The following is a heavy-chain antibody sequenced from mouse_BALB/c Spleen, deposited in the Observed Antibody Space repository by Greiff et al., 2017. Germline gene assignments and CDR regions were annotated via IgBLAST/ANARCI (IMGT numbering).Heavy chain of an antibody. D-gene: IGHD1-1*01. CDR2: ISSGGST. CDR1: GFTFSSYA. CDR3: ARGTFITTVVAPSDD. J-gene: IGHJ2*01. V-gene: IGHV5-6-5*01. Sequence: EVKLVESGGGLVKPGGSLKLSCAASGFTFSSYAMSWVRQTPEKRLEWVASISSGGSTYYPDSVKGRFTISRDNARNILYLQMSSLRSEDTAMYYCARGTFITTVVAPSDDWGQGATLTVSS.